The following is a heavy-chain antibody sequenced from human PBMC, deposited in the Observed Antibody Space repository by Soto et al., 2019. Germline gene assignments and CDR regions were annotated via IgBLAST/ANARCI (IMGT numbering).Heavy chain of an antibody. D-gene: IGHD3-9*01. V-gene: IGHV1-18*04. Sequence: QVQLVQSGAEVKKPGASVKVSCKASGYTFTSYGISWVRQAPGQGLEWMGWISAYNGNTNYAQKLQGRVTMTTDTSTSTDYMELRSLRSDYTAVYYCARDRPSTLYYDILTGYFLFDYWGQGTLVTVSS. J-gene: IGHJ4*02. CDR1: GYTFTSYG. CDR2: ISAYNGNT. CDR3: ARDRPSTLYYDILTGYFLFDY.